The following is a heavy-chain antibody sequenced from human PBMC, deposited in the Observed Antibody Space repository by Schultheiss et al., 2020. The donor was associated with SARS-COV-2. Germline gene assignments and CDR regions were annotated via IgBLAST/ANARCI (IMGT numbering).Heavy chain of an antibody. CDR1: GFTFGNYG. D-gene: IGHD4-23*01. J-gene: IGHJ4*02. CDR3: ARSTTVVPFDY. CDR2: ITGGHDYR. V-gene: IGHV3-23*01. Sequence: GGSLRLSCAASGFTFGNYGMNWVRQPPGKGLEWVSSITGGHDYRYYADSVKGRFTISRDNSKNTLYLQMNSLRAEDTAVYYCARSTTVVPFDYWGQGTLVTVSS.